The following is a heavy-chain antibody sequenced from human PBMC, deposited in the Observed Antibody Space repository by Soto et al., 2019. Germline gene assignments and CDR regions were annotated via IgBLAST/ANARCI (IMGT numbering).Heavy chain of an antibody. V-gene: IGHV3-48*02. J-gene: IGHJ4*02. Sequence: GGSLRLSCVASGFSLANYPMNWVRQTPGKGLEWISYSSPRGDTIYYADSVEGRFTISGDNARNSLSLHMSSLRDEDSALYYCAKGPHTNVGWPYYFESWGQGVPVTVSS. D-gene: IGHD6-19*01. CDR3: AKGPHTNVGWPYYFES. CDR1: GFSLANYP. CDR2: SSPRGDTI.